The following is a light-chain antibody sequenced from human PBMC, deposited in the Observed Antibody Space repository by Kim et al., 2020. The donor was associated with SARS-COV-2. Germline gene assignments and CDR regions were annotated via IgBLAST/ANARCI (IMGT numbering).Light chain of an antibody. CDR1: SGHSSNA. J-gene: IGLJ3*02. CDR2: VNNDGSH. CDR3: QTWGTGFWV. Sequence: AAVKLTCTLSSGHSSNAIAWQQQQPEKGPRYLMKVNNDGSHIKGDGIPDRFSGSSSGAERYLTISSLQSDDEADYYCQTWGTGFWVFGGGTKLTVL. V-gene: IGLV4-69*01.